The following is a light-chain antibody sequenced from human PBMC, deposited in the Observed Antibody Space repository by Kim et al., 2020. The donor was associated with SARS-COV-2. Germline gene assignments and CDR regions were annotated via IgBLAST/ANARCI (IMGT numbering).Light chain of an antibody. CDR1: KLGDKY. Sequence: SYELTQPPSVSVSPGQTASITCSGDKLGDKYACWYQQKPGQSPVLVIYQDSKRPSGIPERFSGSNSGNTATLTISGTQAMVEADYYCQAWASSTVVFGGG. J-gene: IGLJ2*01. V-gene: IGLV3-1*01. CDR3: QAWASSTVV. CDR2: QDS.